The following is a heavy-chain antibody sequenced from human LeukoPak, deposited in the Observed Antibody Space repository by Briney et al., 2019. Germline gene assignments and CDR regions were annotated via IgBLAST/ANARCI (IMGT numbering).Heavy chain of an antibody. V-gene: IGHV3-53*01. CDR2: IYGGGST. CDR3: ESSAVAGPYFDY. J-gene: IGHJ4*02. CDR1: RFTVSTNY. D-gene: IGHD6-19*01. Sequence: GGSLRLSSVPPRFTVSTNYMSWVCQAPGGGREWVLVIYGGGSTYYAAAVGGRFTTSKDNTKNPLYLQMSSRRAEDTAVYYCESSAVAGPYFDYWGQGTLVTVSS.